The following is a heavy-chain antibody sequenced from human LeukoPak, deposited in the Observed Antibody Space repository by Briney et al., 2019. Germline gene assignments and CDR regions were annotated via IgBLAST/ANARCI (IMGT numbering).Heavy chain of an antibody. CDR3: ARGDRTKGYYYYYMDV. V-gene: IGHV4-59*12. CDR1: GGSISSDY. Sequence: SETLSLTCTVSGGSISSDYWSWIRQPPGKGLEWVGYTHYSGSPNYNPSLTSRVTISVDTSRNQFSLKLSSVTAADTAVYYCARGDRTKGYYYYYMDVWGKGTTVTVSS. D-gene: IGHD1-14*01. J-gene: IGHJ6*03. CDR2: THYSGSP.